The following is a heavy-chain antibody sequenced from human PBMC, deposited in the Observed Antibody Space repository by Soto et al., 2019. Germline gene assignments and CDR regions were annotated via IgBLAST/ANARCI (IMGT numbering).Heavy chain of an antibody. CDR3: ARCGWELLGHAFDI. Sequence: EVQLVESGGGLVKPGGSLRLSCAASGFTFSSYSMNWVRQAPGKGLEWVSSISSSSSYIYYADSVKGRFTISRDNAKKSLYLQMNSLRAEDTAVYYCARCGWELLGHAFDIWGQGTMVTVSS. D-gene: IGHD1-26*01. J-gene: IGHJ3*02. CDR2: ISSSSSYI. CDR1: GFTFSSYS. V-gene: IGHV3-21*01.